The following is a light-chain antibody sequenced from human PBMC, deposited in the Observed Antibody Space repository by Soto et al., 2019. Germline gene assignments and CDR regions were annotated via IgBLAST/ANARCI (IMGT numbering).Light chain of an antibody. J-gene: IGLJ1*01. CDR3: CSYTTGSTLV. Sequence: QSALTQPASVSGSPGQSITIPCTGSSNDIGGYNYVSWYQQHPGRAPKLLIYNVRSRPSGVSSRFSGSKSGNTASLSLSGLQPEDEADYYCCSYTTGSTLVFGTGTKLTVL. CDR1: SNDIGGYNY. V-gene: IGLV2-14*03. CDR2: NVR.